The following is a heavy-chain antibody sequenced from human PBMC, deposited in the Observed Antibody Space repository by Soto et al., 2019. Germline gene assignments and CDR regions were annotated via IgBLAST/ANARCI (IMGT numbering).Heavy chain of an antibody. CDR1: GGTFRSYA. J-gene: IGHJ6*02. CDR3: ARSVLRFLEWRYYYGMDV. V-gene: IGHV1-69*12. CDR2: IIPIFGTA. Sequence: QVQLVQSGAEVKKPGSSVKVSCKASGGTFRSYAISWVRQAPGQGLEWMGGIIPIFGTANYAQKFQGRVTITADESTSTAYMELSSLRSEDTAVYYCARSVLRFLEWRYYYGMDVWGQGTTVTVSS. D-gene: IGHD3-3*01.